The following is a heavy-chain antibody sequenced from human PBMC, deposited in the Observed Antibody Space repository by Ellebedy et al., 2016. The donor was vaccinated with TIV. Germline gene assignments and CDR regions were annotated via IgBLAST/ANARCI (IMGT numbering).Heavy chain of an antibody. Sequence: MPSETLSLTCTVSGGSISNSDYYWNWIRQPPGKGLEWIGSIYYSGSAYYNPSLKSRVTVSVDTSKNQFSLNLSSVTAADTAVYYCASDHTNWDGMDVWGQGTTVTVSS. V-gene: IGHV4-39*07. CDR3: ASDHTNWDGMDV. CDR2: IYYSGSA. J-gene: IGHJ6*02. D-gene: IGHD2-8*01. CDR1: GGSISNSDYY.